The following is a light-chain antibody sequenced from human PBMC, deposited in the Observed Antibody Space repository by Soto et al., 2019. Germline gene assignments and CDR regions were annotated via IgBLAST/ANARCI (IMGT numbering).Light chain of an antibody. CDR3: QQYGSSPIT. V-gene: IGKV3-20*01. Sequence: EIVLTQSPGTLSLSPGERATLSCRASQSVSSNYLAWYQQKPGQAPGPLIYGASSRATGIPDRFSGSGSGTDFSLTISRLEPEDFAVYYCQQYGSSPITFGQGTRLEIK. CDR1: QSVSSNY. CDR2: GAS. J-gene: IGKJ5*01.